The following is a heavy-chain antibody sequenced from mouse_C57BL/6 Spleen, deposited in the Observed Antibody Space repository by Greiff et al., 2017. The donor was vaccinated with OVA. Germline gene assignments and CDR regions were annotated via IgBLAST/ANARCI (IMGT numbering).Heavy chain of an antibody. V-gene: IGHV5-17*01. Sequence: EVQLVESGGGLVKPGGSLKLSCAASGFTFSDYGMHWVRQAPEKGLEWVAYISSGSSTIYYADTVKGRFTISRDNAKNTLFLQMTSLRSEDTAMYYCARNYGSSYGYAMDYWGQGTSVTVSS. J-gene: IGHJ4*01. CDR3: ARNYGSSYGYAMDY. D-gene: IGHD1-1*01. CDR2: ISSGSSTI. CDR1: GFTFSDYG.